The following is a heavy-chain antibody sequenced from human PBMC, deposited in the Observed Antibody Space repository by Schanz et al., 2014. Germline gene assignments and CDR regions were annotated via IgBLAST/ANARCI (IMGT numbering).Heavy chain of an antibody. D-gene: IGHD3-22*01. J-gene: IGHJ4*02. CDR3: AGAFDSSGYYFDY. CDR2: INPNSGTT. Sequence: QVQLVQSGAEMKKPGASVKVSCKASGYTFTGYYMHWVRQAPGQGLEWMGWINPNSGTTNYAQKFQGWVTMTRDTSISTAYMELSRLKSDDTAVYYCAGAFDSSGYYFDYWGQGTLVNVSS. V-gene: IGHV1-2*04. CDR1: GYTFTGYY.